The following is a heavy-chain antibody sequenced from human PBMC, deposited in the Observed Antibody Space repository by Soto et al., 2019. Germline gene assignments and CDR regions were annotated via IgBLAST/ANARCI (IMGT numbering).Heavy chain of an antibody. CDR1: GYTFTGYY. CDR3: ARSGIYSTPYYYYMAV. D-gene: IGHD6-13*01. J-gene: IGHJ6*03. CDR2: INPNSGGT. V-gene: IGHV1-2*04. Sequence: GASVKVSCKASGYTFTGYYMHWVRQAPGQGLEWMGWINPNSGGTNYAQKFQGWVTMTRDTSISTAYMELSRLRSDDTAVYYCARSGIYSTPYYYYMAVGGKGPTVTVSS.